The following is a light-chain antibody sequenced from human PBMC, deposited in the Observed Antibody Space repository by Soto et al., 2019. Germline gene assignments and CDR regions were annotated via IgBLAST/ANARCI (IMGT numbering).Light chain of an antibody. CDR3: GTWDNSLTSHV. CDR1: SSNIGNNY. V-gene: IGLV1-51*02. J-gene: IGLJ3*02. CDR2: ENN. Sequence: QSVLTQPPSVSAAPGQKATMSCYGSSSNIGNNYVTGYQQLPGTAPKVLIYENNKRPSGTPDRFSGSKSGTSATLDITGLQTGDEADYHCGTWDNSLTSHVFGGGTKVTVL.